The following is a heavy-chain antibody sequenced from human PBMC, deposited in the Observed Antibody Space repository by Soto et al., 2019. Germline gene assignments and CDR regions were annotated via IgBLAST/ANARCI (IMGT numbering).Heavy chain of an antibody. V-gene: IGHV3-30-3*01. Sequence: QVQLVESGGGVVQPGRSLRLSCAASGFTFSSCAMHWVRQAPGKGLEWVALISYDGSNKYYADSVKGRFTISRDNSKNTLYLRMKSLRAEDTAVYYCARDKRALRFLEWSYYFDYWGQGTLVTVSS. J-gene: IGHJ4*02. CDR1: GFTFSSCA. D-gene: IGHD3-3*01. CDR3: ARDKRALRFLEWSYYFDY. CDR2: ISYDGSNK.